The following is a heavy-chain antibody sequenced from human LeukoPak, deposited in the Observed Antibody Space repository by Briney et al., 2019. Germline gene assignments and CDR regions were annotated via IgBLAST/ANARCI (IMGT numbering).Heavy chain of an antibody. CDR3: ARPGVTMVRGVIRGDNWFDP. CDR1: GGSISSSSYY. Sequence: SETLSLTCTVSGGSISSSSYYWGWIRQPPGKGLEWIGSIYYSGSTYYNPSLKSRVTISVDTSKNQFSLKLSSVTAADTAVYYCARPGVTMVRGVIRGDNWFDPWGQGTLVTVSS. D-gene: IGHD3-10*01. CDR2: IYYSGST. J-gene: IGHJ5*02. V-gene: IGHV4-39*07.